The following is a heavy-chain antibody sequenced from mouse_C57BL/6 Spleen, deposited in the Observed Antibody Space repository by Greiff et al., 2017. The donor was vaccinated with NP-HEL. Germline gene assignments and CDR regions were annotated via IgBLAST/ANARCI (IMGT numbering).Heavy chain of an antibody. D-gene: IGHD2-4*01. CDR1: GYTFTDYY. CDR2: INPYNGGT. V-gene: IGHV1-19*01. Sequence: EVQLQQSGPVLVKPGASVKMSCKASGYTFTDYYMNWVKQSHGKSLEWIGVINPYNGGTSYNQKFKGKATLTVDKSSSTAYMELNSLTSEDSAVYYCAKRDDYAHAMDYWGQGTSVTVSS. CDR3: AKRDDYAHAMDY. J-gene: IGHJ4*01.